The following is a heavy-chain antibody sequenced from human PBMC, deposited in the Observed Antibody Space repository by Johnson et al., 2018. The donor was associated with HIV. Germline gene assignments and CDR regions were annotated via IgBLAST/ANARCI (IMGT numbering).Heavy chain of an antibody. J-gene: IGHJ3*02. Sequence: VQLVESRGVLVQPGGSLRLSCAASGFTFSSYDMHWVRQATGKGLEWVSAIGTAGDTYYPGSVTGRFTVSRDNSKNTVYLQMNSLRAEDTAVYYCAKQYYGSGGSVHAFDIWGQGTMVTVSS. CDR2: IGTAGDT. D-gene: IGHD3-10*01. CDR1: GFTFSSYD. CDR3: AKQYYGSGGSVHAFDI. V-gene: IGHV3-13*01.